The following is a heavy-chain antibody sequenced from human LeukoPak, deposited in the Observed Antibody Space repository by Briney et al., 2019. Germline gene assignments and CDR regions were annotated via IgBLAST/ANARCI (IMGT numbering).Heavy chain of an antibody. CDR1: GGSISSGDYY. V-gene: IGHV4-30-4*01. CDR2: IYYSGST. CDR3: ARARAVYDVFDI. Sequence: SETLSLTCTVSGGSISSGDYYWSWIRQPPGKGLEWIGYIYYSGSTYYNPSLKSRVTIMADTSKNQFSLKLSSVTAADTAVYYCARARAVYDVFDIWGQGTMVTVSS. J-gene: IGHJ3*02. D-gene: IGHD5/OR15-5a*01.